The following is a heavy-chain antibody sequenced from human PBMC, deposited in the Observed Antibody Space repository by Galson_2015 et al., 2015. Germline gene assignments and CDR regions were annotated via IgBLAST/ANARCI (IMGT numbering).Heavy chain of an antibody. CDR3: ARDRAVYYDSSGNTYDAFDI. V-gene: IGHV4-31*03. D-gene: IGHD3-22*01. Sequence: TLSLTCTVSGGSISSGGYYWSWIRQHPGKGLEWIGYIYYSGSTYYNPSLKSRVTLSVDTSKNQFSLKLSSVTAADTAVYYCARDRAVYYDSSGNTYDAFDIWGQGTMVTVSS. J-gene: IGHJ3*02. CDR2: IYYSGST. CDR1: GGSISSGGYY.